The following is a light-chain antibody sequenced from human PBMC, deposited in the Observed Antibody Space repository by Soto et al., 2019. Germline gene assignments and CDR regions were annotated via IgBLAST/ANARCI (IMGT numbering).Light chain of an antibody. V-gene: IGKV3-15*01. CDR1: QNISYN. J-gene: IGKJ1*01. CDR3: LQYHNLWA. CDR2: RAS. Sequence: ILMTQSPATVSVSPGESATLSCRASQNISYNVAWYQHRPGQAPSLLIYRASTRAPGVPARFSGSGSGTEFTLTNSILQPEDVTVYSCLQYHNLWAFGQGTKVEI.